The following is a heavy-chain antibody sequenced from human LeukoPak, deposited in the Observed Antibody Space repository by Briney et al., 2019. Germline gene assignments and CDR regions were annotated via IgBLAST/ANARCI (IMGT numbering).Heavy chain of an antibody. J-gene: IGHJ4*02. Sequence: SVKVSCKASGGTFSSYAISWVRQAPGQGLEWMGGIIPIFGTANYAQKFQGSVTITADESTSTAYVELSSLRSEDTAVYYCARPSTVVTGSFDYWGQGTLVTVSS. CDR1: GGTFSSYA. CDR2: IIPIFGTA. V-gene: IGHV1-69*13. D-gene: IGHD4-23*01. CDR3: ARPSTVVTGSFDY.